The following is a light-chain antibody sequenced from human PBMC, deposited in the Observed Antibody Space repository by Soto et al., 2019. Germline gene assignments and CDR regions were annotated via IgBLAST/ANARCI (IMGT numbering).Light chain of an antibody. V-gene: IGKV3-20*01. CDR3: QQYDSSLYT. Sequence: EIVLTQSPATLSLSPGERATLSCRASQSVSSSYLAWYQQKRGQAPRLLIYGASSRATGIPDRFSGSGSGTDFTLTISNLEPEDFAVYYCQQYDSSLYTFGQGTKVEIK. CDR1: QSVSSSY. CDR2: GAS. J-gene: IGKJ2*01.